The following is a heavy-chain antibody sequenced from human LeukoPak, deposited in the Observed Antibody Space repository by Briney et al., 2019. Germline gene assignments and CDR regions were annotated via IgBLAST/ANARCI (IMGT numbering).Heavy chain of an antibody. V-gene: IGHV1-18*01. CDR2: ISAYNGNT. CDR3: ARDPGIAAAGTVYGMDV. J-gene: IGHJ6*02. CDR1: GYTFTSYG. Sequence: ASVKVSCKASGYTFTSYGISWVRQAPGQGLEWMGWISAYNGNTNYAQKLQGRVTMTTDTSTSTAYMELRSLRSDDTAAYYCARDPGIAAAGTVYGMDVWGQGTTVTVSS. D-gene: IGHD6-13*01.